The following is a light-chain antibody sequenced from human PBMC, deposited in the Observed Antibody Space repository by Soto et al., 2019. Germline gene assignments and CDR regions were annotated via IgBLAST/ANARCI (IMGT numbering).Light chain of an antibody. J-gene: IGKJ3*01. CDR1: QDIGNY. V-gene: IGKV1-27*01. CDR2: AAS. CDR3: QKYDRAPPS. Sequence: GDRVTITCRASQDIGNYLAWYQQTPGKVPKLLIHAASTLQSGVPSRFSGSGSETDFTLTITSLQPEDVATYYCQKYDRAPPSFGPGTKVDIK.